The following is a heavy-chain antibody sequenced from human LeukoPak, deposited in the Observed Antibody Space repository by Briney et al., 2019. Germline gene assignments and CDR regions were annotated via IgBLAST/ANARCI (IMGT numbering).Heavy chain of an antibody. J-gene: IGHJ3*01. D-gene: IGHD1-14*01. CDR2: IYYSGST. V-gene: IGHV4-39*01. Sequence: PSETLSLTCTVSGGSISSSSYYWGWIRQPPGKGLEWIGSIYYSGSTYYNPSLKSRVTISVDTSKNQFSLKLSSVTAADTAVYYCARGRNVTNWGQGTMVTVSS. CDR3: ARGRNVTN. CDR1: GGSISSSSYY.